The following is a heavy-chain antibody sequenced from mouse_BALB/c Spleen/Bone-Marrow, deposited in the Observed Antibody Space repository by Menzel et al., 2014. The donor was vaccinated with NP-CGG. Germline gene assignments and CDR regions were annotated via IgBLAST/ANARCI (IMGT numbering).Heavy chain of an antibody. J-gene: IGHJ3*01. Sequence: VKLMESGAELVRPGASVTLSCKASGYTFTDYEMHWVKQTPVHGLEWIGAIDPETGGTAYNQKFKGKATLTADKSSSTAYMELRSLASEDSAVYYRTSYDWFDYWGQGTLVTVSA. CDR2: IDPETGGT. V-gene: IGHV1-15*01. CDR1: GYTFTDYE. D-gene: IGHD2-12*01. CDR3: TSYDWFDY.